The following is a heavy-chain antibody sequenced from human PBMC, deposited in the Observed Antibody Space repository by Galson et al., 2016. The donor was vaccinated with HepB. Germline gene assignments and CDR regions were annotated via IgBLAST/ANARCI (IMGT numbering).Heavy chain of an antibody. CDR3: ARVFGSGYFQY. CDR1: GFTFNTYA. CDR2: ISHTGGST. D-gene: IGHD3-10*01. Sequence: SLRLSCAASGFTFNTYAMSWVRQAPGKGLEWVSTISHTGGSTYYADSVKGRFTISRDNSKNTLYLQMNSLRAEDTAVYYCARVFGSGYFQYWGQGALVTVSS. J-gene: IGHJ4*02. V-gene: IGHV3-23*01.